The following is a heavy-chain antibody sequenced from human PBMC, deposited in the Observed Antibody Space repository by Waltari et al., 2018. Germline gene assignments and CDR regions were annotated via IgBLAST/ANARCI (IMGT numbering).Heavy chain of an antibody. CDR3: ARDWSSVAATGGY. Sequence: QVQLVQSGAEVKKPGASVKVSCKASGYTFTGYYMHWVRQAPGQGLEWMGRINPNSGGTNYAQKFQGRVTMTRDTSISTAYMELSRLRSDDTAVYYGARDWSSVAATGGYWGQGTLVTVSA. CDR2: INPNSGGT. J-gene: IGHJ4*02. CDR1: GYTFTGYY. D-gene: IGHD2-15*01. V-gene: IGHV1-2*06.